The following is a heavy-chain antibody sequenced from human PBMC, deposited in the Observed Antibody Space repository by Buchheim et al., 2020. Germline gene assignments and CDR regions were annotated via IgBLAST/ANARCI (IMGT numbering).Heavy chain of an antibody. CDR1: GYTFTGYY. CDR3: AREPDIVVVPADFSTMDV. J-gene: IGHJ6*02. V-gene: IGHV1-2*06. Sequence: QVQLVQSGAEVKKPGASVKVSCKASGYTFTGYYMHWVRQAPGQGLEWMGRINPNSGGTNYAQKFQGRVTMTRDTSISIAYMELSRLRSDDTAVYYCAREPDIVVVPADFSTMDVWGQGTT. D-gene: IGHD2-2*01. CDR2: INPNSGGT.